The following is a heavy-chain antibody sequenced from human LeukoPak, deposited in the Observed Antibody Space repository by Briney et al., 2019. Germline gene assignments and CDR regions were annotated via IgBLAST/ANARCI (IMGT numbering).Heavy chain of an antibody. CDR3: ARDRPAELLWFGELLDP. V-gene: IGHV4-4*07. CDR2: IYTSGST. Sequence: SETLSLTCTVSGGSISSYYWSWIRQPAGKGLEWIGRIYTSGSTNYNPSLKSRVTMSVDTSKNQFSLKLSSVIAADTAVYYCARDRPAELLWFGELLDPWGQGTLVTVSS. J-gene: IGHJ5*02. CDR1: GGSISSYY. D-gene: IGHD3-10*01.